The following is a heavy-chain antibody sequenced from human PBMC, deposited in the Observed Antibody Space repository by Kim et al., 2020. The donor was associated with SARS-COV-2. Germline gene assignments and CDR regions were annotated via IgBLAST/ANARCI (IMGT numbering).Heavy chain of an antibody. CDR1: GYTFTSYD. D-gene: IGHD2-15*01. CDR3: ARGETRVRVVAASGFDP. Sequence: ASVKVSCKASGYTFTSYDINWVRQATGQGLEWMGWMNPNSGNTGYAQKFQGRVTMTRNTSISTAYMELSSLRSEDTAVYYCARGETRVRVVAASGFDPWGQGTLVTVSS. V-gene: IGHV1-8*01. J-gene: IGHJ5*02. CDR2: MNPNSGNT.